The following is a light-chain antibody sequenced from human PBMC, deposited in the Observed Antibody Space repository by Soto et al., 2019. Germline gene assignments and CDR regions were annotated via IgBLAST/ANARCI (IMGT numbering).Light chain of an antibody. CDR1: QRVSSN. CDR3: QQYNNWPRT. V-gene: IGKV3D-15*01. J-gene: IGKJ1*01. CDR2: DAS. Sequence: IVMTQSPATLSVSPGERATLSCRASQRVSSNVAWYQQKPGQAPRVLIYDASTRATVIPPRFSGSGSGTEFTLTISSLQSEDFAVYYCQQYNNWPRTFGQGTKVDIK.